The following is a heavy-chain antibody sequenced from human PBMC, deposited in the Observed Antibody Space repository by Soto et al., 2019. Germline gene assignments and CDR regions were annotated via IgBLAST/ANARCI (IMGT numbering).Heavy chain of an antibody. V-gene: IGHV4-39*01. D-gene: IGHD3-3*01. CDR2: IYYSGST. CDR3: ARLGFLEWLRI. J-gene: IGHJ3*02. CDR1: GGSISSYY. Sequence: PSETLSLTCTVSGGSISSYYWGWIRQPPGKGLEWIGSIYYSGSTYYNPPLKSRVTISVDTSKNQFSLKLSSVTAADTAVYYCARLGFLEWLRIWGQGTMVTVSS.